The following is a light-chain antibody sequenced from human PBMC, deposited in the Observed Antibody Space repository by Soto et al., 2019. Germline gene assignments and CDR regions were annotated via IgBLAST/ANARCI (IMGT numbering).Light chain of an antibody. CDR1: QSVGSN. CDR3: QQYNDWHT. V-gene: IGKV3-15*01. Sequence: EIVMTQSPATLSVSPGGRATLSCRASQSVGSNLAWYQKKPGQAPRLLIYGASTGATGIPARFSGSGSGTEFTLTISTLQSEDFAVYFCQQYNDWHTFGQGTRLEIK. J-gene: IGKJ5*01. CDR2: GAS.